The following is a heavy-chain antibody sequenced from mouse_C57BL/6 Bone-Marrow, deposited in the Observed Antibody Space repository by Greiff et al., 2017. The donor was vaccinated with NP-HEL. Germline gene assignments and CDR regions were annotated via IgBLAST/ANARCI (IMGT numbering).Heavy chain of an antibody. J-gene: IGHJ2*01. CDR2: INPNNGGT. Sequence: VHVKQSGPELVKPGASVKISCKASGYTFTDYYMNWVKQSHGKSLEWIGDINPNNGGTSYNQKFKGKATLTVDKSSSTAYMELRSLTSEDSAVYYCAREGGYEENYWGQGTTLTVSS. CDR3: AREGGYEENY. D-gene: IGHD2-2*01. V-gene: IGHV1-26*01. CDR1: GYTFTDYY.